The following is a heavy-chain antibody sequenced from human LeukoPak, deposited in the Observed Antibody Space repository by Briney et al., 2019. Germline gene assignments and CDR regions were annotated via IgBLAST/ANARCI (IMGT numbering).Heavy chain of an antibody. D-gene: IGHD2-2*01. Sequence: SETLSLTCTVSGGSISSYYWSWIRQPPGKGLEWIGYIYYSGSTNYNPSLKSRVTISVDTSKNQFSLKLSSVTAADTAVYYCAKENLQDIVVVPAAIMVYYYYYMDVWGKGTTVTVSS. CDR3: AKENLQDIVVVPAAIMVYYYYYMDV. J-gene: IGHJ6*03. CDR1: GGSISSYY. CDR2: IYYSGST. V-gene: IGHV4-59*12.